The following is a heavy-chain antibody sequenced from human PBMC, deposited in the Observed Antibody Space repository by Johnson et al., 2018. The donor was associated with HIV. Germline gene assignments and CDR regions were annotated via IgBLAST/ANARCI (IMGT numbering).Heavy chain of an antibody. CDR3: ARDSIEMATKSEDAFDI. J-gene: IGHJ3*02. Sequence: MLLVESGGGLVKPGGSLRLSCAASGFTFSSYGMSWVRQAPGKGLEWVSGVTGTGGDTYYAESVKGRFTISRDNSKNTLYLQMNSLRAEDTAVYYCARDSIEMATKSEDAFDIWGQGTMVTVSS. CDR2: VTGTGGDT. V-gene: IGHV3-23*04. CDR1: GFTFSSYG. D-gene: IGHD5-24*01.